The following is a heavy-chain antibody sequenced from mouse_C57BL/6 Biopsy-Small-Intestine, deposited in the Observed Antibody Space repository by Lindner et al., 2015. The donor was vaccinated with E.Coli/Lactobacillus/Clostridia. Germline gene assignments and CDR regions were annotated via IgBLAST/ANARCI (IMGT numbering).Heavy chain of an antibody. Sequence: QLQESGPELVKPGASVKISCKAFGYAFSSSWMNWVKQRPQKGLEWIGRIYPGDGDTNYNGKFKGKATLTADKSSSTAYMQLSSLTSEDSAVYFCARRGYDYDVAMDYWGQGTSVTVSS. CDR2: IYPGDGDT. V-gene: IGHV1-82*01. CDR3: ARRGYDYDVAMDY. CDR1: GYAFSSSW. D-gene: IGHD2-4*01. J-gene: IGHJ4*01.